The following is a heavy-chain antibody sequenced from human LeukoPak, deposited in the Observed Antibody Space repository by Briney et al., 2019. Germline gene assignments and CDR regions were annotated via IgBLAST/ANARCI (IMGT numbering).Heavy chain of an antibody. CDR1: GHTFTSYA. CDR3: ARDSDDYDFWSGYYPDTPFDY. Sequence: ASVKVSCKASGHTFTSYAMHWVRQAPGQRLEWMGWINAGNGNTKYSQKFQGRVTITRDTSASTAYMELSSLRSEDTAVYYCARDSDDYDFWSGYYPDTPFDYWGQGTLVTVSS. V-gene: IGHV1-3*01. J-gene: IGHJ4*02. CDR2: INAGNGNT. D-gene: IGHD3-3*01.